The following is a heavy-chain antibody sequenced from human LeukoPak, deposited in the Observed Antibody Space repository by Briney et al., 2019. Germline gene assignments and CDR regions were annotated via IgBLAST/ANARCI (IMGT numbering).Heavy chain of an antibody. Sequence: ASVKVPCKASGGTFSSYAISWVRQAPGQGLEWMGGIIPIFGTANYAQKFQGRVTITADESTSTAYMELSSLRSEDTAVYYCAREGSSSSGRFDPWGQGTLVTVSS. CDR1: GGTFSSYA. V-gene: IGHV1-69*13. CDR2: IIPIFGTA. CDR3: AREGSSSSGRFDP. J-gene: IGHJ5*02. D-gene: IGHD6-6*01.